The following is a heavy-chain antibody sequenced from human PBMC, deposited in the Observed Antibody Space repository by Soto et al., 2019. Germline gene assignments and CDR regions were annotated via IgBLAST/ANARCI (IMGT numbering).Heavy chain of an antibody. CDR1: GGSISSYY. V-gene: IGHV4-59*01. D-gene: IGHD2-15*01. CDR2: MYYSGST. J-gene: IGHJ3*02. Sequence: PSETLSLTCTVSGGSISSYYWSWIRQPPGKGLEWIGYMYYSGSTNYNPSLKSRVTISVDTSKNQLSLKLSSVTAADTAVYYCARDRRYCSGGSCSADDAFYIWGQGTMVTVSS. CDR3: ARDRRYCSGGSCSADDAFYI.